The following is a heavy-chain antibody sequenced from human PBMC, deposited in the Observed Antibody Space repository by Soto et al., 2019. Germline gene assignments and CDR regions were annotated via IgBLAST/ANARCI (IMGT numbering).Heavy chain of an antibody. Sequence: QVQLQQWGAGLLKPSETLSLTCTVYGGSFSGNYWSWIRQPPGMGLEWIGEISHSGSGTNYNPSLKCRVTXXVDTSKNQFSLKLSSVTAADTAMYYCARGHLPGGNTFYYDYWGQGTLVTVSS. CDR1: GGSFSGNY. CDR3: ARGHLPGGNTFYYDY. V-gene: IGHV4-34*01. CDR2: ISHSGSGT. D-gene: IGHD2-15*01. J-gene: IGHJ4*02.